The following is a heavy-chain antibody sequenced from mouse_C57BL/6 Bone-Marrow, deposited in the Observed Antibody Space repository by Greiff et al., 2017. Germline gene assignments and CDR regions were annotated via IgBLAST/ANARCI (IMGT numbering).Heavy chain of an antibody. V-gene: IGHV1-61*01. CDR2: IYPSDSET. J-gene: IGHJ2*01. D-gene: IGHD1-1*01. CDR3: ARSDYGSSLGY. CDR1: GYTFTSYW. Sequence: QVQLQQPGAELVRPGSSVKLSCKASGYTFTSYWMDWVKQRPGQGLEWIGNIYPSDSETHYNQKFKDKATLTVDKSSSTAYMQLSSLTSEDSAVYYCARSDYGSSLGYWGQGTTLTVSS.